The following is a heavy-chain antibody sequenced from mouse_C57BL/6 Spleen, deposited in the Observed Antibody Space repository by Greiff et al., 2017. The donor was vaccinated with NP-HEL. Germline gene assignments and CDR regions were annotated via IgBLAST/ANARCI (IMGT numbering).Heavy chain of an antibody. CDR2: INPYNGDT. J-gene: IGHJ4*01. Sequence: VQLQQSGPELVKPGDSVKISCKASGYSFTGYFMNWVMQSHGKSLEWIGRINPYNGDTFYNQKFKGKATLTVDKSSSTAHMELRSLTSEDSAVYYCARERTYSGDAMDYWGQGTSVTVSS. D-gene: IGHD2-10*01. CDR3: ARERTYSGDAMDY. V-gene: IGHV1-20*01. CDR1: GYSFTGYF.